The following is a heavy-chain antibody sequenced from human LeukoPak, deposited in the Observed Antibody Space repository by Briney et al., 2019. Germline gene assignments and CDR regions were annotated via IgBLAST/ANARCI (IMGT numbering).Heavy chain of an antibody. CDR1: GGSISSYY. CDR2: IYYSGSS. CDR3: ARNIDYDSSGYYYVPYYYYYYGMDV. V-gene: IGHV4-59*08. Sequence: SWTLSLTCTVSGGSISSYYWSWLRQPPGKEVEWIGYIYYSGSSNYNPSLNSQVPISVHTYKYQYSLKLSTVTAAAPAVYYCARNIDYDSSGYYYVPYYYYYYGMDVGGQGTTVTVS. J-gene: IGHJ6*02. D-gene: IGHD3-22*01.